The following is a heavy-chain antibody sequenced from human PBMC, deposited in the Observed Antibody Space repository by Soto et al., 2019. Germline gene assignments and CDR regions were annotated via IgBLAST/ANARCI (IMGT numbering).Heavy chain of an antibody. V-gene: IGHV4-30-2*06. CDR1: GGSVTNGRSS. Sequence: TLSLTCSVSGGSVTNGRSSWNWIRQSPGKGLEWIAYIYHSGSTYYNPSLRSRVTISVDRSENQFSLKLSSVTAADTAVYYCVRESAASGPNWFDTWGPGTLVTVSP. J-gene: IGHJ5*02. CDR3: VRESAASGPNWFDT. D-gene: IGHD6-13*01. CDR2: IYHSGST.